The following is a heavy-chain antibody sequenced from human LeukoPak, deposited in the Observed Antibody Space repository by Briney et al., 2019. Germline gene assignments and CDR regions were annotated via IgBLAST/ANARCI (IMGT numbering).Heavy chain of an antibody. Sequence: GGSLRLSCAASGFTFSSYWMSWVRQAPGKGLEWVANIKQDGSEKYYVDSVKGRFTISRDNSKNTLYLQMNSLRAEDTAVYYCAKGASTYSSSSLWSYWGQGTLVTVSS. J-gene: IGHJ4*02. CDR1: GFTFSSYW. D-gene: IGHD6-6*01. V-gene: IGHV3-7*01. CDR3: AKGASTYSSSSLWSY. CDR2: IKQDGSEK.